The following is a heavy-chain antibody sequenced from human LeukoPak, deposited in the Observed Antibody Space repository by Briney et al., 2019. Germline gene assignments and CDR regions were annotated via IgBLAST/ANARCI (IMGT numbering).Heavy chain of an antibody. CDR3: ARDHQRIQFLEWLPTPYGMDV. J-gene: IGHJ6*02. CDR1: GFTFSSYS. V-gene: IGHV3-21*01. D-gene: IGHD3-3*01. CDR2: ISSSSSYI. Sequence: GGSLRLSCAASGFTFSSYSMNWVRQAPGKGLEWVSPISSSSSYIYYADSVKGRFTISRDNAKNSLYLQMNSLRAEDTAVYYCARDHQRIQFLEWLPTPYGMDVWGQGTTVTVSS.